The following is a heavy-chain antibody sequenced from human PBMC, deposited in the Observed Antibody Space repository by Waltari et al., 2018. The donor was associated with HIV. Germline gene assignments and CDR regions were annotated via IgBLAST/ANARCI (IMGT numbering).Heavy chain of an antibody. Sequence: QVQLQESGPGLVKPSQTLSLTCTVSGGSISSGSYYWSWIRQPAGRGLEWIGRIYTSGSTNDNPSLKSRVTISVETSKNQVSRKRSSVTAADTAVYYCARVGVYDFWSGWEGAFDIWGQGTMVTVSS. CDR2: IYTSGST. J-gene: IGHJ3*02. CDR1: GGSISSGSYY. CDR3: ARVGVYDFWSGWEGAFDI. V-gene: IGHV4-61*02. D-gene: IGHD3-3*01.